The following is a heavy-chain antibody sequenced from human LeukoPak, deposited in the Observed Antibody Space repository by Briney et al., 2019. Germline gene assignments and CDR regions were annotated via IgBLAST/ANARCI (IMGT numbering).Heavy chain of an antibody. V-gene: IGHV3-30*02. J-gene: IGHJ4*02. Sequence: GGSLRLSCAASGFTFSSYGMSWVRQAPGKGLEWAAFIRYDGSNKYYADSVKGRFTISRDNSKNTLYLQMNSLRAEDTGVYYCAKDLSSGSRRAYWGQGTLVTVSS. D-gene: IGHD6-19*01. CDR3: AKDLSSGSRRAY. CDR1: GFTFSSYG. CDR2: IRYDGSNK.